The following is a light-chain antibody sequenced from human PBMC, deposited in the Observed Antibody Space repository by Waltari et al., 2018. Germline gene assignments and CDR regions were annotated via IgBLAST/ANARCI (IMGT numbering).Light chain of an antibody. CDR3: QQYGSLPLT. CDR1: QSVTS. V-gene: IGKV3-20*01. Sequence: EIVLTQSPGTLSLSPGERVTLSCRASQSVTSLAWYPHKPGQAPRLVIYGASTRATGIPDTFSGSGSGTDFTLTISRLEPEDFAVYYCQQYGSLPLTFGGGTKVEIK. J-gene: IGKJ4*01. CDR2: GAS.